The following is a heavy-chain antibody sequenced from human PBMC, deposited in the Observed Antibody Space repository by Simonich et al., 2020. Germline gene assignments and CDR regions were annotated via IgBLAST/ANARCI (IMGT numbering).Heavy chain of an antibody. J-gene: IGHJ5*02. D-gene: IGHD6-13*01. Sequence: QVQLVQSGAEVKKPGASVKVSCKASGYTFTGYYMHWVRQAPGQGVEWRERHTPKHVGKNYEQKFQGRVTMTRDTYISTAYMELSRLGSDDTAVYYCAREEANGYSSSWNWFDPWGQGTLVTVSS. CDR2: HTPKHVGK. CDR1: GYTFTGYY. V-gene: IGHV1-2*06. CDR3: AREEANGYSSSWNWFDP.